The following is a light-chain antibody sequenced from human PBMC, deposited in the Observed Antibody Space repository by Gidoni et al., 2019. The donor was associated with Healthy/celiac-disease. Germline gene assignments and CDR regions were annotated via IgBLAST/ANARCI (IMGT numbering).Light chain of an antibody. V-gene: IGKV6-21*01. Sequence: EIVLTKSLDCQSVTQKEKVTINCRASQSIGSSLHWYQQKPDQSPTLLIKYASQSFSGVPSRFSGSGSGTDFTLTINSLEAEDAATYYCHQSSSLPLTFGQGTRLEIK. CDR3: HQSSSLPLT. CDR2: YAS. CDR1: QSIGSS. J-gene: IGKJ5*01.